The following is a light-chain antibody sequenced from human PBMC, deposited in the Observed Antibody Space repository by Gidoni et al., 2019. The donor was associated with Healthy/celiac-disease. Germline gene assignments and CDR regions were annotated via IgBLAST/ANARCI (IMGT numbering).Light chain of an antibody. Sequence: IVLTQSPGTLSLSPGEGATLSCRASQSVSSRSGSSLAWLQQRPGQAPRLLIYDASRRASGIPDRFSGSGSGTDFTLTITRLEPEDFAVYYCQQYESSYTFGQGTKLEMK. J-gene: IGKJ2*01. CDR3: QQYESSYT. CDR2: DAS. V-gene: IGKV3-20*01. CDR1: QSVSSRSGSS.